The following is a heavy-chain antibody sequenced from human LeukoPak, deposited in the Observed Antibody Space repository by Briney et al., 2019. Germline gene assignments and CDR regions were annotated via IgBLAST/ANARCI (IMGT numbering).Heavy chain of an antibody. CDR1: GFTFSNYA. CDR3: AKGRVGMDV. Sequence: PGGSLRLSCAASGFTFSNYAMSWVRQAPGKGLEWVSGISGSGGSTYYADSVKGRFTISRENSKNTLEQQMISLRAEDTAVYYCAKGRVGMDVWGQGTTVTVSS. CDR2: ISGSGGST. J-gene: IGHJ6*02. V-gene: IGHV3-23*01.